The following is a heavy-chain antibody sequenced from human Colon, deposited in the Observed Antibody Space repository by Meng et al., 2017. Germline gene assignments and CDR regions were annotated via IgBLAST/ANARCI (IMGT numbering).Heavy chain of an antibody. D-gene: IGHD3-22*01. Sequence: GGSLRLSCVASGFTFSNYGFHWVRQAPGKGLEWVAVMWSDGIGKYYTDSVKGRFTVSRDNSKNTVYLQMNSLRDEDTAVYYCARDNDRSSHYSHFDYWGQGTRVTVSS. CDR1: GFTFSNYG. V-gene: IGHV3-33*01. J-gene: IGHJ4*02. CDR2: MWSDGIGK. CDR3: ARDNDRSSHYSHFDY.